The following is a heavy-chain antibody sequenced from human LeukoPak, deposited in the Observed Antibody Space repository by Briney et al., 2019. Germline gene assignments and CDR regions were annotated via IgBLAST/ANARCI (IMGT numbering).Heavy chain of an antibody. V-gene: IGHV4-34*01. CDR2: INHSGST. CDR1: GGSFSYYY. CDR3: ARGSSLRDADAFDI. Sequence: PSETLSLTCAVYGGSFSYYYWSWTRQPPGKGLEWIGEINHSGSTNYNPSLKSRVTISVDTSKNQFSLKLSSVTAADTAVYYCARGSSLRDADAFDIWGQGTMVTVSS. J-gene: IGHJ3*02. D-gene: IGHD4-17*01.